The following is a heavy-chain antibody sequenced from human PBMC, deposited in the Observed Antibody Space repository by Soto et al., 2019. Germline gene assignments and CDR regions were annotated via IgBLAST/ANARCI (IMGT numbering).Heavy chain of an antibody. V-gene: IGHV1-69*06. CDR3: ASEWRQGGYYGMDV. D-gene: IGHD2-15*01. Sequence: AASVKVSCKASGGTFSSYAISWVRQAPGQGLEWMGGIIPIFGTANYAQKFQGRVTITADKSTSTAYMELSSLRSEDTAVYYCASEWRQGGYYGMDVWGQGTTVTVSS. CDR1: GGTFSSYA. J-gene: IGHJ6*02. CDR2: IIPIFGTA.